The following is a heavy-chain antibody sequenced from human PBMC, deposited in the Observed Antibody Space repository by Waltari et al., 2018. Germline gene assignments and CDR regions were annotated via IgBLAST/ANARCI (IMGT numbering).Heavy chain of an antibody. D-gene: IGHD4-17*01. CDR1: GFTFSSYG. V-gene: IGHV3-33*06. CDR3: AKGTSYGFDY. CDR2: IWYDGSNK. Sequence: QVQLVESGGGVVQPGRSLRLSCAASGFTFSSYGMHWVRQAPGKGLAWVAVIWYDGSNKYYADSVKGRFTISRDNSKNTLYLQMNSLRAEDTAVYYCAKGTSYGFDYWGQGTLVTVSS. J-gene: IGHJ4*02.